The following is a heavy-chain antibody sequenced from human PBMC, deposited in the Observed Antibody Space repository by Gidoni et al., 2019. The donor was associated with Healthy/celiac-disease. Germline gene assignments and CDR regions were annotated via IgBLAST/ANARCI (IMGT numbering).Heavy chain of an antibody. CDR3: ARDLAAAGTGFDY. CDR2: IWYDGSNK. J-gene: IGHJ4*02. CDR1: GFTFSSYG. Sequence: QVQLVESGGGVVQPGRSLRLSCSASGFTFSSYGMHWVRQAPGKGVEWVAVIWYDGSNKYYADSVKGRFTISRDNSKNTLYLQMNSLRAEDTAVYYCARDLAAAGTGFDYWGQGTLVTVSS. D-gene: IGHD6-13*01. V-gene: IGHV3-33*01.